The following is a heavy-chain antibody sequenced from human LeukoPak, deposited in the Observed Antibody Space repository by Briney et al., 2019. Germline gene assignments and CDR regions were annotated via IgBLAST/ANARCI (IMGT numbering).Heavy chain of an antibody. Sequence: ASVKVSCEASGYIFTSYDINWVRQATGQGLEWMGWMNPNNGNTGYAQKFQGRVTMTRNTSISTAYMELSSLRSEDTAVYYCARSRGSGLEDYWGQGILVTVSS. CDR3: ARSRGSGLEDY. J-gene: IGHJ4*02. CDR1: GYIFTSYD. V-gene: IGHV1-8*01. D-gene: IGHD3-10*01. CDR2: MNPNNGNT.